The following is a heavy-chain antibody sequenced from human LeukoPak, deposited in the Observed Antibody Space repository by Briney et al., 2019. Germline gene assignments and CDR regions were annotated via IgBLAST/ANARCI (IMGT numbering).Heavy chain of an antibody. CDR1: GFTFSSYG. CDR3: AKSTYVLLWFGETCYFDS. Sequence: GGSLRLSCAASGFTFSSYGMNWVRQAPGKGLEWVSYISSSSSTIYYADSVKGRFTISRDNSKNTLYLQMNSLRAEDTAVYYCAKSTYVLLWFGETCYFDSWGQGTLVTVSA. D-gene: IGHD3-10*01. CDR2: ISSSSSTI. V-gene: IGHV3-48*01. J-gene: IGHJ4*02.